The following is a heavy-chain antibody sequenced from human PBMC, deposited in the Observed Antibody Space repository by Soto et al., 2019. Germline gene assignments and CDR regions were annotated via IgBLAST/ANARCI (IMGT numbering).Heavy chain of an antibody. CDR2: IYYSGST. D-gene: IGHD1-7*01. J-gene: IGHJ5*02. Sequence: QVQLQESGPGLVKPSQTLSLTCTVSGGSISSGGYYWSWIRQHPGKGLEWIGYIYYSGSTYYNPLRKSRVTISVDTSKNQCSLKLRSVTAADTAVYYWARDVNWNYRGWFDPWGQGTLVTVSS. V-gene: IGHV4-31*03. CDR1: GGSISSGGYY. CDR3: ARDVNWNYRGWFDP.